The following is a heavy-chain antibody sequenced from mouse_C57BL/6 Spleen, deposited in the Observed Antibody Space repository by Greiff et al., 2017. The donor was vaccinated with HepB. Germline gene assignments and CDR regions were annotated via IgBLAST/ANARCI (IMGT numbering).Heavy chain of an antibody. Sequence: DVMLVESGGDLVKPGGSLKLSCAASGFTFSSYGMSWVRQTPDKRLEWVATISSGGSYTYYPDSVKGRFTISRDHAKNTLYLQMSSLKSEDTAMYYCARHGDYGSSRARDWYFDVWGKGTTVTVSS. CDR1: GFTFSSYG. CDR3: ARHGDYGSSRARDWYFDV. D-gene: IGHD1-1*01. V-gene: IGHV5-6*02. J-gene: IGHJ1*03. CDR2: ISSGGSYT.